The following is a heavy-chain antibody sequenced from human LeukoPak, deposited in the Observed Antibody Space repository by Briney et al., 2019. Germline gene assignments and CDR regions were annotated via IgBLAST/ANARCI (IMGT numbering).Heavy chain of an antibody. D-gene: IGHD3-22*01. V-gene: IGHV4-39*01. CDR3: ARQVGGSGYPYYFDY. CDR2: IYYSGST. Sequence: PSETLSLTCTVSGGSISSYYWSWIRQPPGKGLEWIGSIYYSGSTYHNPSLKSRGTMSVDTSKNQFSLKLSSVTAADTAVYYCARQVGGSGYPYYFDYWGQGTLVTVSS. J-gene: IGHJ4*02. CDR1: GGSISSYY.